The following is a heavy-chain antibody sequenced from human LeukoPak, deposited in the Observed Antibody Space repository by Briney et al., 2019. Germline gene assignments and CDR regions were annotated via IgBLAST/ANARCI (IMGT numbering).Heavy chain of an antibody. J-gene: IGHJ4*02. Sequence: QPGGSLRLSCAASGLTFDDYAMHWVRQAPGKGLEWVSLISGDGGSTYYAESVKGRFTISRDNSKNSLYLQMNSLRTEDTALYYCAKDIRYSSSPNVDYWGQGTLVTVSS. V-gene: IGHV3-43*02. CDR3: AKDIRYSSSPNVDY. CDR1: GLTFDDYA. D-gene: IGHD6-6*01. CDR2: ISGDGGST.